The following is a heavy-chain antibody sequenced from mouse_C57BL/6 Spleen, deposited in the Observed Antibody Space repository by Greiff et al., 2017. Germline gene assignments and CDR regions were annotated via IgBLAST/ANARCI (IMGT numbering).Heavy chain of an antibody. V-gene: IGHV1-53*01. CDR2: INPGSGGT. CDR1: GYTFTSYW. J-gene: IGHJ3*01. D-gene: IGHD2-12*01. CDR3: ARGYYSGSFAY. Sequence: VQLQQSGTELVKPGASVKLSCKASGYTFTSYWMHWVKQRPGQGLEWIGKINPGSGGTNYNEKFKSKATLTADKSSSTAYMQLSSLTSEDSAVYFCARGYYSGSFAYWGQGTLVTVSA.